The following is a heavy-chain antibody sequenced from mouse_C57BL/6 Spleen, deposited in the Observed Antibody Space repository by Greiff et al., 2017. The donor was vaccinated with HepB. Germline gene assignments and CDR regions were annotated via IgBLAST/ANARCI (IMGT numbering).Heavy chain of an antibody. CDR2: ILPGSGST. CDR1: GYTFTGYW. Sequence: VKLVESGAELMKPGASVKLSCKATGYTFTGYWIEWVKQRPGHGLEWIGEILPGSGSTNYNEKFKGKATFTADTSSNTAYMQISSLTTEDSAIYYCARGIYYDYPGPYYFDYWGQGTTLTVSS. D-gene: IGHD2-4*01. CDR3: ARGIYYDYPGPYYFDY. J-gene: IGHJ2*01. V-gene: IGHV1-9*01.